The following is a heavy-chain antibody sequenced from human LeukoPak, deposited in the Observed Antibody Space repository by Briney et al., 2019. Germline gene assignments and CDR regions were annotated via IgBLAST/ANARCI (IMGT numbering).Heavy chain of an antibody. CDR3: ARGSGDVSGYYL. D-gene: IGHD3-22*01. CDR2: IKEDGSEK. Sequence: GGPLSLSCVASGFALSRYWMSWVRQAPGKGLEWVANIKEDGSEKNYVDSVKGRFTISRDNTKNSLYLQMNSLRVEDTAVYYCARGSGDVSGYYLWGQGTLVTVSS. CDR1: GFALSRYW. V-gene: IGHV3-7*04. J-gene: IGHJ4*02.